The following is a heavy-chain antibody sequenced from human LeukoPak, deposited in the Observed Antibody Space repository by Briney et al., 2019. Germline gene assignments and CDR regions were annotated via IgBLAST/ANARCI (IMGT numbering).Heavy chain of an antibody. V-gene: IGHV3-30*02. J-gene: IGHJ4*02. CDR1: GFPFSSYG. CDR3: ARGGVDY. CDR2: IQYDGSDK. D-gene: IGHD3-16*01. Sequence: GGSLRLSCGASGFPFSSYGMHWVRQAPGKGLDWVAFIQYDGSDKYYADSVRGRFTISRDNAKNTLYLQMNSLRAEDTAVYYCARGGVDYWGQGTLVTVSS.